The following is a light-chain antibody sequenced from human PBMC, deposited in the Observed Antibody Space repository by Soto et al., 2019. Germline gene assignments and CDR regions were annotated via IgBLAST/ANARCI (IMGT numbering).Light chain of an antibody. CDR1: QSISSY. CDR3: QQSYSTPEAWT. J-gene: IGKJ1*01. V-gene: IGKV1-39*01. CDR2: AAS. Sequence: DIQMTQSPSSLSASVGDRVTITCRASQSISSYLNWYQQKPGKAPKLLIYAASSLQSGVPSRFSGSVSGTDFTLTISSLQPEDFATYYCQQSYSTPEAWTFGQGPKVEIK.